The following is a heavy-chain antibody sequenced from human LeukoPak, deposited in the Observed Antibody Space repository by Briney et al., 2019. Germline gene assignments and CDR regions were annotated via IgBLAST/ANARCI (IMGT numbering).Heavy chain of an antibody. D-gene: IGHD6-13*01. CDR3: ARIGAGSSRDY. J-gene: IGHJ4*02. CDR2: ISGSGGST. Sequence: PGGSLRLSCAASGFTFSSYAMSWVRQAPGKGLEWVSAISGSGGSTYYADSVKGRFTISRDNAKNSLYLQMNSLRAEDTAVYYCARIGAGSSRDYWGQGTLVTVSS. V-gene: IGHV3-23*01. CDR1: GFTFSSYA.